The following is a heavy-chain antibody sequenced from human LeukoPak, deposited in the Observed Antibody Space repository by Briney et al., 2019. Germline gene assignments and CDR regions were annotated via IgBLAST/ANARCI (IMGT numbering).Heavy chain of an antibody. J-gene: IGHJ4*02. Sequence: SETLSLTCAVYGGSFSGYYWSWIRQPPGKGLEWIGEINHSGSTNYNPSLKSRVTISVDTSKNQFSLKLSSVTAADTAVYYCARVYGDYGDYWGQGTLVTVSS. V-gene: IGHV4-34*01. CDR2: INHSGST. D-gene: IGHD4-17*01. CDR3: ARVYGDYGDY. CDR1: GGSFSGYY.